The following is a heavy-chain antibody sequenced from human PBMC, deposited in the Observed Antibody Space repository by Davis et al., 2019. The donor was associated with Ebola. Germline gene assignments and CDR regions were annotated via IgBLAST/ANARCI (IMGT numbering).Heavy chain of an antibody. CDR3: GRDRTGGGWFDP. CDR1: GYTFTSYG. Sequence: ASVKVSCKASGYTFTSYGIHWVRQAPGQGLEWLGRISVYTGNTTFAQKFQGRVILTTDTSTSTAYMELRSLRSDDTAIYYCGRDRTGGGWFDPWGQGTLVTVSS. J-gene: IGHJ5*02. V-gene: IGHV1-18*01. D-gene: IGHD7-27*01. CDR2: ISVYTGNT.